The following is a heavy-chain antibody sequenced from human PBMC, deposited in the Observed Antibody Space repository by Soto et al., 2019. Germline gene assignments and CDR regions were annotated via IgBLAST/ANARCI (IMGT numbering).Heavy chain of an antibody. CDR2: IYYSGST. D-gene: IGHD1-7*01. CDR1: GGSISSSSYY. CDR3: PRPYGRTGTTGLFEP. J-gene: IGHJ5*02. V-gene: IGHV4-39*01. Sequence: SGTLSLTCTVSGGSISSSSYYWGWIRQPPGKGLEWIGSIYYSGSTYYNPSLKSRVTISVDTSKNQFSLKLSSVTAADTAVYYCPRPYGRTGTTGLFEPWGQGTLVPGSS.